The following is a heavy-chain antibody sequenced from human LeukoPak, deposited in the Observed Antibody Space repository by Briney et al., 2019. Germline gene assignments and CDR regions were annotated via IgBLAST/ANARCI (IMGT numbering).Heavy chain of an antibody. CDR2: IYNNGGST. V-gene: IGHV3-23*05. Sequence: GSLRLSCAASGFTFSSYAMGWVRQAPGKGLQWVSHIYNNGGSTSYADSVKGRFTISRDNSKNMLYVQMNSLRAEDTAVYYCAKEDYGDYDAVYWGQGTLVTVSS. D-gene: IGHD4-17*01. CDR1: GFTFSSYA. J-gene: IGHJ4*02. CDR3: AKEDYGDYDAVY.